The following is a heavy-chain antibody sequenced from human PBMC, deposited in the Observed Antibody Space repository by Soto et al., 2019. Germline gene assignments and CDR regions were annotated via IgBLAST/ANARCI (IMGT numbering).Heavy chain of an antibody. V-gene: IGHV4-34*01. Sequence: SETLSLTCAVYGGSFSGYYWSWIRQPPGKGLEWIGEINHSGSTNYNPSLKSRVTISVDTSKNQFSLKLSSVTAADTAVYYCARSAGGSMDVWRQGTTVTVSS. D-gene: IGHD3-10*01. J-gene: IGHJ6*02. CDR3: ARSAGGSMDV. CDR2: INHSGST. CDR1: GGSFSGYY.